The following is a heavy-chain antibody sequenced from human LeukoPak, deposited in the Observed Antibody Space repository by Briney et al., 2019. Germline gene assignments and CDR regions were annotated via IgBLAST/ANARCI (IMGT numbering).Heavy chain of an antibody. V-gene: IGHV4-38-2*02. Sequence: PSETLSLTCTVSGYSISSGYYWGWIRQPPGNGLEWIGSIYHSGSTYYNPSLKSRVTISVDTSKNQFSLKLSSVTAADTAVYYCARIYSSSYIGYWGQGTLVTVSS. CDR2: IYHSGST. CDR1: GYSISSGYY. D-gene: IGHD6-13*01. J-gene: IGHJ4*02. CDR3: ARIYSSSYIGY.